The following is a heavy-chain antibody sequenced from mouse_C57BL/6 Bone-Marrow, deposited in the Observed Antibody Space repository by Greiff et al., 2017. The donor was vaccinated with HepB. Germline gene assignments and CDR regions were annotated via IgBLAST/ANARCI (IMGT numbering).Heavy chain of an antibody. CDR2: IDPSDSYT. CDR1: GYTFTSYW. CDR3: ARKHYGSSHWYFDV. D-gene: IGHD1-1*01. Sequence: QVQLQQPGAELLMPGASVKLSCKASGYTFTSYWMHWVKQRPGQGLEWIGEIDPSDSYTNYNQKFKGKSTLTVDKSSSTAYMQLSSLTSEDSAVYYCARKHYGSSHWYFDVWGTGTTVTVSS. J-gene: IGHJ1*03. V-gene: IGHV1-69*01.